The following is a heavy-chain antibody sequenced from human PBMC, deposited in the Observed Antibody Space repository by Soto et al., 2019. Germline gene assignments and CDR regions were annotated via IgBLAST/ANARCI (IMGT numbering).Heavy chain of an antibody. CDR2: IHYSGSI. Sequence: PSETLSLTCSVSGGSISTDHYHWTWIRQTPGKGLEWIGYIHYSGSIQSNPSLQSRVSMSVDTSKNQFSLKLSSVTAADTAVYYCARAGGILWFGELSGAAYYYGKDVWGQGTTVTVSS. J-gene: IGHJ6*02. CDR3: ARAGGILWFGELSGAAYYYGKDV. D-gene: IGHD3-10*01. CDR1: GGSISTDHYH. V-gene: IGHV4-30-4*02.